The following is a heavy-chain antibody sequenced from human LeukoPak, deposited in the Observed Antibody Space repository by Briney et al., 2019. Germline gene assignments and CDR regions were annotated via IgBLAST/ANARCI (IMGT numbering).Heavy chain of an antibody. CDR3: ARSAEWELRALSFDY. CDR2: IIPILGIA. Sequence: SVKVSCKASGGTFSSYAISWVRQAPGQGLEWMGRIIPILGIANYAQKFQGRVTITADKSTSTAYMELCSLRSEDTAVYYCARSAEWELRALSFDYWGQGTLVTVSS. J-gene: IGHJ4*02. CDR1: GGTFSSYA. D-gene: IGHD1-26*01. V-gene: IGHV1-69*04.